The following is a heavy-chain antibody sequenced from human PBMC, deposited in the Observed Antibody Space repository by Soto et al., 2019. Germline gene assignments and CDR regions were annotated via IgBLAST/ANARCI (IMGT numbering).Heavy chain of an antibody. D-gene: IGHD5-18*01. Sequence: SETLSLTCTVSGGSISSYYWSWIRQPPGKGLEWIGYIYYSGSTNYNPSLKSRVTISRDNSKNTLYLQMNSLRAEDTAVYYCAKDGNGYSYGYYFDYWGQGTLVTVSS. CDR1: GGSISSYY. CDR3: AKDGNGYSYGYYFDY. CDR2: IYYSGST. V-gene: IGHV4-59*01. J-gene: IGHJ4*02.